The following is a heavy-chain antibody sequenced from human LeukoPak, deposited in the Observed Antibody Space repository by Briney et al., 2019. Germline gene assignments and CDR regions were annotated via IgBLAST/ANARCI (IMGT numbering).Heavy chain of an antibody. CDR1: GYTFSDYY. Sequence: GGSLRLSCAASGYTFSDYYMSWFRQAPGKGLERVSYIDKTGTSIYYADSVEGRFTISRDNAKNSLYLQMNSLRAEDTAVYYCARGSFLITFGGFIGWGQGTLVTVSS. CDR3: ARGSFLITFGGFIG. J-gene: IGHJ4*02. D-gene: IGHD3-16*02. V-gene: IGHV3-11*04. CDR2: IDKTGTSI.